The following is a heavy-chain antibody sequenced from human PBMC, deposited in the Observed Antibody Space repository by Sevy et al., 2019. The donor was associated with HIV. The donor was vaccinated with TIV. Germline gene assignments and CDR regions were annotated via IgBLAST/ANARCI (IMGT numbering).Heavy chain of an antibody. D-gene: IGHD2-2*01. CDR2: IIPIPGIP. J-gene: IGHJ5*01. V-gene: IGHV1-69*04. CDR1: GGTFSSYA. Sequence: ASVKVSCKASGGTFSSYAINWVRQAPGQGLEWMGRIIPIPGIPNYAQKFQGRVTITVDKSTGTAYMELSSLRSEDTAVYYCARDASSYCTSYSCYGGCFDSWGQGTLVTVSS. CDR3: ARDASSYCTSYSCYGGCFDS.